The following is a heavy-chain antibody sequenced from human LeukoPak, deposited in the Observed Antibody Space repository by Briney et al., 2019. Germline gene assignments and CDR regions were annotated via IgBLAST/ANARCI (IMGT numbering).Heavy chain of an antibody. Sequence: PSETLPLTCTVCGGSISSYYWSWIRQPPGKGLEWIGYIYYSGSTNYNPSLESRVTISLDTSKNQFSLNLTSVTAADTAVYYCGFGSGSYSAGANWSQGTLVTVSS. CDR1: GGSISSYY. CDR2: IYYSGST. V-gene: IGHV4-59*01. J-gene: IGHJ4*02. CDR3: GFGSGSYSAGAN. D-gene: IGHD1-26*01.